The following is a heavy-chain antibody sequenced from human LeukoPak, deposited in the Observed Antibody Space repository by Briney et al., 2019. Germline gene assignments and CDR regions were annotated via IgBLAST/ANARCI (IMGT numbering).Heavy chain of an antibody. CDR2: IYHTGST. Sequence: PSETLSLTCGVSGYSISSGYHWGWIRQPPGKGLQWIGTIYHTGSTYYKPSLKSRVTISVDTSKNQFSLKLSSVTAADTAVYYCARQLFTTSRHFDSWGQGTLVTVSS. CDR3: ARQLFTTSRHFDS. V-gene: IGHV4-38-2*01. D-gene: IGHD2-2*01. J-gene: IGHJ4*02. CDR1: GYSISSGYH.